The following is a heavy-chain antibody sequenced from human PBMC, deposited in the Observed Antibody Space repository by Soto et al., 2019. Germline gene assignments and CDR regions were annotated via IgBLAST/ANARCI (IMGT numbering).Heavy chain of an antibody. CDR3: ARDRRLYSSDFWSGYYRLNDAFDI. CDR1: GFTFSSYS. CDR2: ISSSSSYI. D-gene: IGHD3-3*01. J-gene: IGHJ3*02. Sequence: GGSLRLSCAASGFTFSSYSMNWVRQAPGKGLEWVSSISSSSSYIYYADSVKGRFTISRDNAKNSLYLQMNSLRAEDTAVYYCARDRRLYSSDFWSGYYRLNDAFDIWGQGTMVTISS. V-gene: IGHV3-21*01.